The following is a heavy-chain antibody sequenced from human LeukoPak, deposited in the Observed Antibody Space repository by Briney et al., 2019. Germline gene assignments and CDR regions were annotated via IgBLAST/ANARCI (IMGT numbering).Heavy chain of an antibody. Sequence: GASVKVSCKVSGYTFTRYNFHWVRQAPGQGLEWMGWINPNSGATNYAQKFQGRVTLTSDTSTSTACVEVNGLRSDDTAVYSCVRGGGTSWFDYWGQGTPVTVSS. D-gene: IGHD6-13*01. CDR1: GYTFTRYN. CDR2: INPNSGAT. V-gene: IGHV1-2*02. J-gene: IGHJ4*02. CDR3: VRGGGTSWFDY.